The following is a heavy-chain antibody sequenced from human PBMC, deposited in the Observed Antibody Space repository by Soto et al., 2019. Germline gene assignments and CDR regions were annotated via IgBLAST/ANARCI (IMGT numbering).Heavy chain of an antibody. Sequence: QVQLQQWGAGLLKPSETLSLTCAVYGGSFSGYYWSWIRQPPGKGLEWIGEINHSGSTNYNPSRKSRVTISVDTSKNQFSLKLSSVTAADTAVYYCARRSAAGPWCQGTLVTVSS. V-gene: IGHV4-34*01. CDR1: GGSFSGYY. CDR2: INHSGST. J-gene: IGHJ5*02. CDR3: ARRSAAGP. D-gene: IGHD6-25*01.